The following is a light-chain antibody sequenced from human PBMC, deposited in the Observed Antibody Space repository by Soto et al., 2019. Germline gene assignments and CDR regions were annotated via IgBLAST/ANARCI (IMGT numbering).Light chain of an antibody. CDR3: QQYNSFPLT. CDR1: QSINNW. J-gene: IGKJ4*01. CDR2: AAS. V-gene: IGKV1-5*01. Sequence: IPMTQSPVTLSASVGDRVTITCRASQSINNWLAWYQQKPGKTPKLLIYAASSLQSGVPSRFSGSGSGTDFTLTISSLQPDDFATYYCQQYNSFPLTFGGGTKVDIK.